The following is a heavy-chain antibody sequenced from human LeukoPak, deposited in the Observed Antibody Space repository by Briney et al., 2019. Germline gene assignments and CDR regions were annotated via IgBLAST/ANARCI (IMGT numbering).Heavy chain of an antibody. CDR3: ARRGACSSTSCYTFNWFDP. D-gene: IGHD2-2*02. V-gene: IGHV5-51*01. Sequence: KPGESLKISCKGSGYSFTSYWIGWVRQMPGKGLEWMGIIYPGDSDTRYSPSFQGQVPISADKSISTAYLQWSSLKASDTAMYYCARRGACSSTSCYTFNWFDPWGQGTLVTVSS. J-gene: IGHJ5*02. CDR1: GYSFTSYW. CDR2: IYPGDSDT.